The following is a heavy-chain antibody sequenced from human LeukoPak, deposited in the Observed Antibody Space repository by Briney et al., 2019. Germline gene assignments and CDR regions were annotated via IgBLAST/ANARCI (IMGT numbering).Heavy chain of an antibody. CDR2: ISSSSSYI. CDR1: GFTFSSYS. D-gene: IGHD6-13*01. Sequence: PGGSLRLSCAASGFTFSSYSMNWVRQAPGKWLEWVSSISSSSSYIYYADSVKGRFTIYRDNAKNSLYLQMNSLRAEDTAVYYCARVPYSSSSPDYWGQGTLVTVSS. V-gene: IGHV3-21*01. J-gene: IGHJ4*02. CDR3: ARVPYSSSSPDY.